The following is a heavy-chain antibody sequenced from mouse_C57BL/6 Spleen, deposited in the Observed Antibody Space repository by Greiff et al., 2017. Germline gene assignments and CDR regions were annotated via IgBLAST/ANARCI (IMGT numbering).Heavy chain of an antibody. CDR3: ARSRIYGTPSYFDY. Sequence: QVQLQQPGAELVRPGTSVTLSCKASGYTFTSYWMHWVKQRPGQGLEWIGVIDPSDSYTNYNQKFKGKATLTVDTSSSTAYMQLSSLTSEDSAVYYCARSRIYGTPSYFDYWGQGTTLTVSS. CDR1: GYTFTSYW. J-gene: IGHJ2*01. V-gene: IGHV1-59*01. CDR2: IDPSDSYT. D-gene: IGHD1-1*01.